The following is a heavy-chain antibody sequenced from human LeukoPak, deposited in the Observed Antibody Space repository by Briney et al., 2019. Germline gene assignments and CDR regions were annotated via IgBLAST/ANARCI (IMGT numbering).Heavy chain of an antibody. V-gene: IGHV3-15*01. CDR3: TTRKNGYYYGSGSYSYYFDF. D-gene: IGHD3-10*01. CDR2: IKNRGDGGTT. CDR1: GFTFSSYG. J-gene: IGHJ4*02. Sequence: GGSLRLSCAASGFTFSSYGMHWVRQAPGKGLEWVGRIKNRGDGGTTDYAAPVKGRFTISRDDSKNTLYLQMNSLKIEDTAVYYCTTRKNGYYYGSGSYSYYFDFWGQGTLVTVSS.